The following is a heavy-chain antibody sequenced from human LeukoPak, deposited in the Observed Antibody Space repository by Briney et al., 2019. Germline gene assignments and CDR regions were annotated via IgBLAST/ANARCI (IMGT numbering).Heavy chain of an antibody. D-gene: IGHD2-15*01. CDR2: ISAYNGNT. J-gene: IGHJ6*02. CDR3: ARDCSGGSCYNGMDV. Sequence: GASVKVSCKASGYTFTSYGISWVRQAPGQGLEWMGWISAYNGNTSYAQKLQGRVTMTTDTSTSTAYMELRSLRSDDTAVYYCARDCSGGSCYNGMDVWGQGTTVTVSS. V-gene: IGHV1-18*01. CDR1: GYTFTSYG.